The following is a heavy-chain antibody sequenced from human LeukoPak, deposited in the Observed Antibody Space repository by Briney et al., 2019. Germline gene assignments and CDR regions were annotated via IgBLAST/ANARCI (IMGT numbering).Heavy chain of an antibody. CDR2: IIPIFGTA. CDR3: ARAMLRSTYYYDSSGYYYGDYFDY. D-gene: IGHD3-22*01. V-gene: IGHV1-69*13. CDR1: GGTFSSYA. J-gene: IGHJ4*02. Sequence: ASVKVSCKASGGTFSSYAISWVRQAPGQGLKWMGGIIPIFGTANYAQKFQGRVTITADESTSTAYMELSSLRSEDTAVYYCARAMLRSTYYYDSSGYYYGDYFDYWGQETLVTVSS.